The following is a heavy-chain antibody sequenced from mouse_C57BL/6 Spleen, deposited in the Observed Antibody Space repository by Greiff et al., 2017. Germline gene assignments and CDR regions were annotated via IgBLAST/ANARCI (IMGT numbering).Heavy chain of an antibody. CDR1: GYAFSSSW. Sequence: VQLQQSGPELVKPGASVKISCKASGYAFSSSWMNWVKQRPGKGLEWIGRIYPGDGDTNYNGKFKGKATLTADKSSSTAYMQLSSLTSEDSAVYFCASSLGDWYFDVWGTGTTVTVSS. V-gene: IGHV1-82*01. J-gene: IGHJ1*03. CDR3: ASSLGDWYFDV. CDR2: IYPGDGDT. D-gene: IGHD3-3*01.